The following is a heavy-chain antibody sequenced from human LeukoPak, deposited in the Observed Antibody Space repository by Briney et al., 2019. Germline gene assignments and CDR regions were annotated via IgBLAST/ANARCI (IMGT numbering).Heavy chain of an antibody. J-gene: IGHJ3*01. CDR3: ARDDRTYAFDV. CDR1: GFTFSSYA. Sequence: PGGSLRLSCAASGFTFSSYAMSWLRQAPGKGLEWVSSISGSGGSTDYADSEKGRFTISRDNSKNTLYLQMNSLGAEDTAVYYCARDDRTYAFDVWGQGTMVTVSS. CDR2: ISGSGGST. V-gene: IGHV3-23*01. D-gene: IGHD1/OR15-1a*01.